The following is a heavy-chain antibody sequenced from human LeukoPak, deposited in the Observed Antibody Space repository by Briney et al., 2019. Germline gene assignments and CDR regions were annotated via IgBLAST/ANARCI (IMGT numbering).Heavy chain of an antibody. J-gene: IGHJ6*02. Sequence: SETLSHTCAIYGGSFSGYYWSWIRQPPGKGLEWIGEINHSGSTNYNPSLKSRVTLSVDTSKNQFSLKLSSVTAADTAVYYCARGVISYYYYYGMDVWGQGTTVTVSS. D-gene: IGHD2-15*01. CDR3: ARGVISYYYYYGMDV. CDR2: INHSGST. V-gene: IGHV4-34*01. CDR1: GGSFSGYY.